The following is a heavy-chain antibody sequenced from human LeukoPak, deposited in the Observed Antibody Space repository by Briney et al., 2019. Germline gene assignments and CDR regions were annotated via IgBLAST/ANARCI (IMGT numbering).Heavy chain of an antibody. Sequence: SGPTLVKPSETLSLTCTVSGGSISSYYWSWIRQPAGKGLEWIGRIYTSGSTNYNPSLKSRVTMSVDTSKNQFSLKLSSVTAADTAVYYCARDGAAGIYYYYYGMDVWGQGTTVTVSS. CDR3: ARDGAAGIYYYYYGMDV. J-gene: IGHJ6*02. D-gene: IGHD6-13*01. CDR1: GGSISSYY. V-gene: IGHV4-4*07. CDR2: IYTSGST.